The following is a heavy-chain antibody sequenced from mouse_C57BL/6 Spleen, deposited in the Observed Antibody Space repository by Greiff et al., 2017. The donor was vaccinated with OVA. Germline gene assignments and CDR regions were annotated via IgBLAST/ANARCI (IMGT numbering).Heavy chain of an antibody. D-gene: IGHD3-2*01. Sequence: VQLKESGPVLVKPGASVKMSCKASGYTFTDYYMNWVKQSHGKSLEWIGVINPYNGGTSYNQKFKGKATLTVDKSSSTAYMELNSLTSEDSAVYYCARETPSMDYWGQGTSVTVSS. CDR1: GYTFTDYY. V-gene: IGHV1-19*01. J-gene: IGHJ4*01. CDR2: INPYNGGT. CDR3: ARETPSMDY.